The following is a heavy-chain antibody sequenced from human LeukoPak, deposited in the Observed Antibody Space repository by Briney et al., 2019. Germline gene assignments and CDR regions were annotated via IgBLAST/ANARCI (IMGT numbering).Heavy chain of an antibody. CDR2: ISGNGAHP. CDR1: ESFLSSYA. CDR3: ARDGSSGWTWYFDY. V-gene: IGHV3-23*01. Sequence: GGSLRLSSEACESFLSSYAMSGVRQPPGRGLEGVSSISGNGAHPYYADSVRGRFTISRDNSKNTLYLQMNSLRAEDTAVYYCARDGSSGWTWYFDYWGQGTLVTVSS. D-gene: IGHD6-19*01. J-gene: IGHJ4*02.